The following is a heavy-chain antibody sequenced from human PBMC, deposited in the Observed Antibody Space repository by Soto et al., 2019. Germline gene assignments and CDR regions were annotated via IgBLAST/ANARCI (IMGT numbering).Heavy chain of an antibody. J-gene: IGHJ4*02. CDR2: ISYDGSSK. Sequence: PVGSLRLSCAASGFSFSNYGMHWVRQAPGKGLEWVAVISYDGSSKHHADSVKGRFTISRDNSKNTLHLQMNSLRAEDTAVYYCSKDRRGGRAVLDSWGQGTPVTVSS. CDR3: SKDRRGGRAVLDS. CDR1: GFSFSNYG. V-gene: IGHV3-30*18. D-gene: IGHD2-8*01.